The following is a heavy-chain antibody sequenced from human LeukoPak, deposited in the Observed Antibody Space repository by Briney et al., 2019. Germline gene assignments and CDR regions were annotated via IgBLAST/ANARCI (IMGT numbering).Heavy chain of an antibody. D-gene: IGHD5-12*01. J-gene: IGHJ6*03. V-gene: IGHV3-33*06. CDR2: RWYDGSNK. Sequence: GGSLRLSCAASGCTFSSDGMHWVRQAPGQGQERVAVRWYDGSNKSYADSVKGRFTISRDNSKNPLYLQMNSLRAEDTAVYYCAKESVATSPYFYMDVWGKGTTVTVSS. CDR1: GCTFSSDG. CDR3: AKESVATSPYFYMDV.